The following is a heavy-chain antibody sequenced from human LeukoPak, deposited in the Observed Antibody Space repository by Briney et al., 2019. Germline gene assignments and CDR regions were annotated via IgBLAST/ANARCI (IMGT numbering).Heavy chain of an antibody. CDR3: ARTSASGATYFDY. CDR1: GGSLNPYY. J-gene: IGHJ4*02. D-gene: IGHD1-26*01. CDR2: IYFSGNT. V-gene: IGHV4-4*07. Sequence: SETLSLTCTVSGGSLNPYYWSWIRQPAGKGLEWIGRIYFSGNTHYIPSLQSRVTISVDTSKNQLSLKLSSMTAADTAVYYCARTSASGATYFDYWGQGALVTVSS.